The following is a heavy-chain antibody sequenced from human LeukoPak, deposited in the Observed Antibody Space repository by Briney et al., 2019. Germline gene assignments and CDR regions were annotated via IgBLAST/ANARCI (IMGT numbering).Heavy chain of an antibody. CDR3: VRESRPGGAMGLYHNLDY. CDR2: IKGDGTEK. Sequence: GGSLRLSCAGSGFTFSDFWMTWVRQTPGKGLEWVANIKGDGTEKNLVDSVKGRFTISRDNTKNLLFLEMNNLRGDDTAIYYCVRESRPGGAMGLYHNLDYWGQGTLVAVSS. D-gene: IGHD1-1*01. J-gene: IGHJ4*02. CDR1: GFTFSDFW. V-gene: IGHV3-7*01.